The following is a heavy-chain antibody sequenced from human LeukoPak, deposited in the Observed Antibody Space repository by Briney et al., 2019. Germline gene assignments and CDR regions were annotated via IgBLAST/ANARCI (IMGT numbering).Heavy chain of an antibody. V-gene: IGHV3-7*01. CDR2: IKQDGSEK. CDR3: ARVGGTSWSFRY. D-gene: IGHD6-13*01. CDR1: GFTFSGYW. J-gene: IGHJ4*02. Sequence: GGSLRLSYAASGFTFSGYWMSWVRQAPGKGLEWVANIKQDGSEKYYVGSVKGRFTISRDNAKNSLYLQMNRLRDEDTAIYYCARVGGTSWSFRYWGQGTLVTVSS.